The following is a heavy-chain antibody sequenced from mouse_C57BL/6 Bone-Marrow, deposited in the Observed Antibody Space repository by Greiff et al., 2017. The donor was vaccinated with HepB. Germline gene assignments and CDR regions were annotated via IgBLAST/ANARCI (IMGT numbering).Heavy chain of an antibody. Sequence: QVQLQQSGPGLVQPSQSLSITCTVSGFSLTSYGVHWVRQSPGKGLEWLGVIWSGGSTDDNAAFISRLSISKDNSKSQVFFKMNSLQADDTAIYYCARNCRYGSSYPDWYFDVWGTGTTVTVSS. CDR1: GFSLTSYG. J-gene: IGHJ1*03. CDR2: IWSGGST. CDR3: ARNCRYGSSYPDWYFDV. V-gene: IGHV2-2*01. D-gene: IGHD1-1*01.